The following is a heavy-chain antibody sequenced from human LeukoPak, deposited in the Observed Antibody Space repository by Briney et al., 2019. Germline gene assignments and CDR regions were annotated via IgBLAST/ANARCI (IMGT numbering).Heavy chain of an antibody. CDR1: GGTFSSYA. Sequence: GASVKVSCKASGGTFSSYAISWVRQAPGQGLVWMGGIIPIFGTANYAQKFQGRVTITTDESTSTAYMELSSLRSEDTAVYYCAIIAGNWFDPWGQGTLVTVSS. J-gene: IGHJ5*02. CDR2: IIPIFGTA. CDR3: AIIAGNWFDP. D-gene: IGHD6-13*01. V-gene: IGHV1-69*05.